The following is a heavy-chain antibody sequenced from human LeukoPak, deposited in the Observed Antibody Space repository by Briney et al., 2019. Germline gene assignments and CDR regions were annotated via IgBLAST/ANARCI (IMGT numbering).Heavy chain of an antibody. CDR3: AKDLSRRIYYGSGSYSPYFDY. V-gene: IGHV3-30*18. CDR2: ISYDGSNK. D-gene: IGHD3-10*01. Sequence: PGGSLRLSCAASGFTFSSYGMHWVRQAPGKGLEWVAVISYDGSNKYYADSVKGRFTISRDNSKNTLYLQMNSLRAEDTAVYYCAKDLSRRIYYGSGSYSPYFDYWGQGTLVTVSS. CDR1: GFTFSSYG. J-gene: IGHJ4*02.